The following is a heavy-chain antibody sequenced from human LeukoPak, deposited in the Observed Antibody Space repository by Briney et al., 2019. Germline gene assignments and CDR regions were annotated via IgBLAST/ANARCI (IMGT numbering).Heavy chain of an antibody. Sequence: PSETLSLTCTVSGGSISSSSYYWGWIRQPPGKGLEWIGSIYYSGSTYYNPSLKSRVTISVDTSKNQFSLKLSSVTAADTAVYYCARQYSSGWSGGYNWFDPWGQGTLVTVSS. J-gene: IGHJ5*02. CDR3: ARQYSSGWSGGYNWFDP. D-gene: IGHD6-19*01. V-gene: IGHV4-39*01. CDR2: IYYSGST. CDR1: GGSISSSSYY.